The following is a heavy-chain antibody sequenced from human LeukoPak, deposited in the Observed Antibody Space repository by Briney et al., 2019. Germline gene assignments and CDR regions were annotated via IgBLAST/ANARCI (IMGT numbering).Heavy chain of an antibody. CDR1: GGTFSIYA. CDR2: SIPIFGTA. CDR3: ARNVLPTNWFDP. Sequence: SVTVSCTASGGTFSIYAISWVRQATGQGLEWMGGSIPIFGTANYAQKFQGRVTITADESTSTAYMELSSLRSEDTAVYSCARNVLPTNWFDPWGXGTLVXVSS. V-gene: IGHV1-69*13. J-gene: IGHJ5*02. D-gene: IGHD3-10*01.